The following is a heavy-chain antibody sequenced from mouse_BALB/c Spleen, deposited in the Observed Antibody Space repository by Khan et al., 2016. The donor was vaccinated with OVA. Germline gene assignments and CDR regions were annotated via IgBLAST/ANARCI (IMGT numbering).Heavy chain of an antibody. J-gene: IGHJ3*01. V-gene: IGHV1-77*01. CDR1: GYTFTDYY. Sequence: QVRLQQSGAELARPGASVKLSCTASGYTFTDYYINWVKQRTGQGLEWIGEISPGSGDTYYNERFMGKATLTADTSSSTAYLQLSSLTSEASAVSDCTGRNYFGYTFAYWGQGTLVTVSA. CDR2: ISPGSGDT. D-gene: IGHD1-2*01. CDR3: TGRNYFGYTFAY.